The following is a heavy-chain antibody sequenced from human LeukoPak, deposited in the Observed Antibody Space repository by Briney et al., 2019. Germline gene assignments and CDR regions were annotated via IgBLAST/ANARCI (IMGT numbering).Heavy chain of an antibody. CDR2: VDPSDSNT. Sequence: GESLRISCQGSGYSFTNNWISWVRQMPGKGLEWMGRVDPSDSNTHYSPSFQGLVTISADKSISTAYLQWTSLKASDTAMYYCARQGRAYCSGTTCYASFWYWGQGTPVTVSS. J-gene: IGHJ4*02. V-gene: IGHV5-10-1*01. CDR1: GYSFTNNW. CDR3: ARQGRAYCSGTTCYASFWY. D-gene: IGHD2-2*01.